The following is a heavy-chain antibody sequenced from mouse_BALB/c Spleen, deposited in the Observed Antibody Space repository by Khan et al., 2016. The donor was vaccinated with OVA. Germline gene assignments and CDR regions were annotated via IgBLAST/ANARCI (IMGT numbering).Heavy chain of an antibody. CDR1: GYSITSDYA. CDR2: ISYSGNT. CDR3: ARVYGGDFDY. V-gene: IGHV3-2*02. D-gene: IGHD2-10*02. J-gene: IGHJ2*01. Sequence: EVQLVESGPGLVKPSQPLSLTCTVTGYSITSDYAWNWIRQLPGNKLEWLGYISYSGNTNYNPSLKSRISVTRDTSKNQFFLQLNSVTTEDTATYYCARVYGGDFDYWGQGTTLTVSS.